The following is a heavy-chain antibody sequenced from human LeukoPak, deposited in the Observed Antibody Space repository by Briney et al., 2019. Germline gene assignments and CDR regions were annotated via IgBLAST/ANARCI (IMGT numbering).Heavy chain of an antibody. V-gene: IGHV3-30*18. D-gene: IGHD3-3*01. Sequence: QPGGSLRLSCAVSGFTFSSYGMHWVRQAPGKGLEWMAVISYDGTNKYYADSVKGRFTISRDNSKNTMYLQMNSLRAEDTAVYYCAKDLNYDYWSGLGNWGQGTLVTVSS. CDR1: GFTFSSYG. J-gene: IGHJ4*02. CDR2: ISYDGTNK. CDR3: AKDLNYDYWSGLGN.